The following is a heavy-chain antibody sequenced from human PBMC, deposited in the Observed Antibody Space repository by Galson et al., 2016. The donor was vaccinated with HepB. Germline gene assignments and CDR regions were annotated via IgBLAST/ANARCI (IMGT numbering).Heavy chain of an antibody. D-gene: IGHD3-22*01. CDR3: GKEGGAYNSGGYFDH. J-gene: IGHJ1*01. V-gene: IGHV3-23*01. CDR2: VSHSGDSK. CDR1: GFTFSTYA. Sequence: SLRLSCAASGFTFSTYAMGWVRQVPGKGLEWVSTVSHSGDSKYYDDSVKGRFSVSRDDSTNTVSLEMNSLRAEDTAVYYCGKEGGAYNSGGYFDHWGQGTLVTVSS.